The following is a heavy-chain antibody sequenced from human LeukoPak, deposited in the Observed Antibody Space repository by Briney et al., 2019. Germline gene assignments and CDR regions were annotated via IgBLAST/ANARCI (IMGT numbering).Heavy chain of an antibody. CDR3: ARSPYYDILAGFYYYFDY. CDR1: GFTFSSYA. Sequence: GSLRLSCAASGFTFSSYAMHWVRQAPGKGLEWVADISYDGNNKYYADSVKGRLTISRDNSKSTLYLQMNSLRAEDTATYYCARSPYYDILAGFYYYFDYWGQGTLVTVSS. CDR2: ISYDGNNK. J-gene: IGHJ4*02. D-gene: IGHD3-9*01. V-gene: IGHV3-30-3*01.